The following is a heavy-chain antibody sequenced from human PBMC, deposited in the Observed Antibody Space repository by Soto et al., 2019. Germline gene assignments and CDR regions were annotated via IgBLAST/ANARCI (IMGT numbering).Heavy chain of an antibody. CDR2: SILIFGTA. D-gene: IGHD3-3*01. CDR3: ARAGFWSGYQFDY. J-gene: IGHJ4*02. Sequence: QVQLVQSGAEVKKPGSSVKVSCKASGGTFSSYAISWVRQAPGQGLEWMGGSILIFGTANYAQTFQGRVTITADESTSTAYMELSRLRSEDPAVYYCARAGFWSGYQFDYWGQGTLVTVSS. CDR1: GGTFSSYA. V-gene: IGHV1-69*12.